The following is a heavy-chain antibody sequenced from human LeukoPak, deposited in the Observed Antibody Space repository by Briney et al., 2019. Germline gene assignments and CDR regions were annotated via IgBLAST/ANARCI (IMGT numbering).Heavy chain of an antibody. CDR3: ARDLVGLTGDY. D-gene: IGHD2-8*02. J-gene: IGHJ4*02. CDR2: INYDGSTT. Sequence: GGSLRLSCAASGFIFSTYWMHWVRQVPGKGLMWVSQINYDGSTTRYADSARGRFTISRDNAKNTVYLQMNSLRVEDTAVYYCARDLVGLTGDYRGQGTLVTVSS. V-gene: IGHV3-74*01. CDR1: GFIFSTYW.